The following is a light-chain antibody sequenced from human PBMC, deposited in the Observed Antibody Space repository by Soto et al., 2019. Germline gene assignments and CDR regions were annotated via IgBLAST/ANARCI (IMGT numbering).Light chain of an antibody. CDR2: GAS. Sequence: EIVLTQSPGTLSLSPGERATLSCRASQSVSSSYLAWYQQKPGQAPRLLIYGASRRATGIPDRFSGRGSGTDFTLSISRLEPEDFAVYYCQQYGNSPLTFGGGTKVEIK. CDR3: QQYGNSPLT. J-gene: IGKJ4*01. CDR1: QSVSSSY. V-gene: IGKV3-20*01.